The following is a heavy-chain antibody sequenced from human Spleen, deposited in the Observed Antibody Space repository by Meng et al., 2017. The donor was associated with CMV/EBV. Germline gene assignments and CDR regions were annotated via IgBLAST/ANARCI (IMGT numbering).Heavy chain of an antibody. J-gene: IGHJ6*02. Sequence: GGSLRLSCAASGFTFSSYWMHWVRQAPGKGLVWVSRINSDGSSASYADSVKGRFTISRDNAKNTLYLQMNSLRAEDTAVYYCATLGRRYGMDVWGQGTTVTVSS. CDR3: ATLGRRYGMDV. CDR2: INSDGSSA. CDR1: GFTFSSYW. V-gene: IGHV3-74*01. D-gene: IGHD1-26*01.